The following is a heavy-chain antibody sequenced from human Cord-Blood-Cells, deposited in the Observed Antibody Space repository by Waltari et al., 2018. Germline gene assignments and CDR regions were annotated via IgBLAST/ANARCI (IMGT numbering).Heavy chain of an antibody. J-gene: IGHJ3*02. CDR1: GGSISSSSYY. Sequence: QLQLQESGPGLVKPSETLSLTCTVSGGSISSSSYYWGWIRQPPGKGLEWIGSIYYSGSTYYNPSLKSRVTISVDTSKNQFSLKLSSVTAADTAVYYCASPDFGIAAAGDAFDIWGQGTMVTVSS. D-gene: IGHD6-13*01. CDR3: ASPDFGIAAAGDAFDI. V-gene: IGHV4-39*01. CDR2: IYYSGST.